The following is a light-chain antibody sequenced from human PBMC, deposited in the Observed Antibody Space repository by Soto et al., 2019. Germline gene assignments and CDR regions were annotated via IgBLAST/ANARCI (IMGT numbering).Light chain of an antibody. CDR2: DVS. CDR3: SSYTSSSTVV. J-gene: IGLJ2*01. V-gene: IGLV2-14*03. CDR1: SSDVGGYNY. Sequence: QSVLTQPASVSESPGQSITISCTGTSSDVGGYNYVCWYQHHPGKAPKLIIHDVSSRPSGVSRRFSGSKSGNTASLSISGLQAEDEADYYCSSYTSSSTVVFGGGTQLTVL.